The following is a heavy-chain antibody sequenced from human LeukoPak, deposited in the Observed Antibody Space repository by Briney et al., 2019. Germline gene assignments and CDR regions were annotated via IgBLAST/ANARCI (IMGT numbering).Heavy chain of an antibody. CDR3: ARDTAWSPFCTNGVCYSDILDY. J-gene: IGHJ4*02. CDR1: GGTFSSYA. D-gene: IGHD2-8*01. CDR2: IIPIFGTA. Sequence: GASVKVSCKASGGTFSSYAISWVRQAPGQGLEWMGRIIPIFGTANYAQKFQGRVTITTDESTSTAYMELSSLRSEDTAMYYCARDTAWSPFCTNGVCYSDILDYWGQGTLVTVSS. V-gene: IGHV1-69*05.